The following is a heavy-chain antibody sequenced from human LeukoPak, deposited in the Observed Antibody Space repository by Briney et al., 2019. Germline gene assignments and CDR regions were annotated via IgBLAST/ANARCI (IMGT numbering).Heavy chain of an antibody. Sequence: VGSLRLSCAASGFTFSNFAMSWVRQAPGKGLEWVSGISSSVYTTYYADSVKGRFTISRDNSKNTLYLHMSSLRAGDTAVYYCAKAVAVSAALAGYYDYWGQGTMVTVSS. CDR3: AKAVAVSAALAGYYDY. D-gene: IGHD2-2*01. J-gene: IGHJ4*01. CDR1: GFTFSNFA. CDR2: ISSSVYTT. V-gene: IGHV3-23*01.